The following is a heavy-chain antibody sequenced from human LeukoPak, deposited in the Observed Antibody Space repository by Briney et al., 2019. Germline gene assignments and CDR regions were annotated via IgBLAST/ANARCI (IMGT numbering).Heavy chain of an antibody. J-gene: IGHJ4*02. V-gene: IGHV4-59*11. D-gene: IGHD2-15*01. Sequence: SEALSLTCTVSGDSISSHYWSWIRQPPGKGLEWLGYISYSGSTNYNPSLKSRVTISVDTSKNQFSLKLSSVTAADTAVYYCAIRCSGGSCYGALQYWGQGTLVTVSS. CDR3: AIRCSGGSCYGALQY. CDR1: GDSISSHY. CDR2: ISYSGST.